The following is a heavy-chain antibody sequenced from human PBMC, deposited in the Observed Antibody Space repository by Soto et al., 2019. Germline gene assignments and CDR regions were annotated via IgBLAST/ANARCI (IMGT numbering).Heavy chain of an antibody. D-gene: IGHD3-10*01. V-gene: IGHV1-18*01. CDR3: SREGYYSGSGSYSPPRYYGMDV. Sequence: ASVKVSCKASGYTFISYGISWVRQAPGQGLEWMGWIIAYNDYTNYAQKLQGRVTMTTDTSTRIAYLELRSLRSDDTAVYYCSREGYYSGSGSYSPPRYYGMDVWGQGTTVTVSS. CDR2: IIAYNDYT. J-gene: IGHJ6*02. CDR1: GYTFISYG.